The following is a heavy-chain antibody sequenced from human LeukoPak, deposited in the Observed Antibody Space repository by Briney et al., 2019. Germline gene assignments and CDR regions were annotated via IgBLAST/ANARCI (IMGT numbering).Heavy chain of an antibody. J-gene: IGHJ4*02. CDR1: GFTFSRYA. CDR2: ISGSGTGT. D-gene: IGHD6-13*01. Sequence: PGGSLRLSCAASGFTFSRYAMAWVRQAPRKGLEWVSAISGSGTGTHYADSVKGRFTVSRDNSKNTLYLQLNSLRAEDTAVYYCVSSSRNVDYWGQGTLVTVSS. CDR3: VSSSRNVDY. V-gene: IGHV3-23*01.